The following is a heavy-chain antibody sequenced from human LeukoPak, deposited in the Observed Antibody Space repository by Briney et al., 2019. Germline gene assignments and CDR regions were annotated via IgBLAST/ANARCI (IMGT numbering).Heavy chain of an antibody. D-gene: IGHD1-26*01. CDR3: ARDRRVVGATDS. CDR2: ISGSGGST. Sequence: GRSLRLSCAASGFTFSSYAMSWVRQAPGKGLEWVSAISGSGGSTYYADSVKGRFTISRDNSKNTLYLQMNSLRAEDTAVYCCARDRRVVGATDSWGQGTLVTVSS. CDR1: GFTFSSYA. V-gene: IGHV3-23*01. J-gene: IGHJ4*02.